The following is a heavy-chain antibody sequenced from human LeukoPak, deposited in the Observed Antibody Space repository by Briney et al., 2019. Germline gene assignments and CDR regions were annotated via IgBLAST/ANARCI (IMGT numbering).Heavy chain of an antibody. CDR2: INPSGGGT. V-gene: IGHV1-2*02. CDR3: ARDAQYYDYWRTFDL. J-gene: IGHJ4*02. D-gene: IGHD3-3*01. CDR1: GYTFSGYY. Sequence: ASVKVSCKASGYTFSGYYIHWVRQAPGQGLEWMGWINPSGGGTNYAQKFQGRVTMTRGTSISTAYMELSRLKSDDTAVFYCARDAQYYDYWRTFDLWGQGTLVTVSS.